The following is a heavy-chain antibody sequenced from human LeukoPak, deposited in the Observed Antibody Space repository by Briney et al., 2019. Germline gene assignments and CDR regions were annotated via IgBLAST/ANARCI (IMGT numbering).Heavy chain of an antibody. V-gene: IGHV1-69*05. CDR2: IIPIFGTA. CDR3: AGSYYGSSGYFWFDP. D-gene: IGHD3-22*01. J-gene: IGHJ5*02. CDR1: GGTFSSYA. Sequence: SVKVSCKASGGTFSSYAISWVRQAPGQGLEWMGRIIPIFGTANYAQKFQGGVTITTDESTSTAYIELSSLRPEDTAVYYCAGSYYGSSGYFWFDPWGQGTLVTVSS.